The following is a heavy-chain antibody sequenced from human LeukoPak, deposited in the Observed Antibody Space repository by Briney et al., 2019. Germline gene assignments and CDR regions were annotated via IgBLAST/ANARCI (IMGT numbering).Heavy chain of an antibody. Sequence: GGSLRLSCVVSVFTLSNHAMIWVRQAQGKGREWVLAISGSGGSIYYADSVKGRFTISRDNSKNTLYLQMNSLRAEDTAVYYCAKDPHSMITFGGVIAPPSDYWGQGTLVTVSS. D-gene: IGHD3-16*02. CDR3: AKDPHSMITFGGVIAPPSDY. CDR2: ISGSGGSI. CDR1: VFTLSNHA. J-gene: IGHJ4*02. V-gene: IGHV3-23*01.